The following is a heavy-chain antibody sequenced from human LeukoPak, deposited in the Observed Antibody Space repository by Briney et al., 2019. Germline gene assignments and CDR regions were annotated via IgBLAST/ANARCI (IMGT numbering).Heavy chain of an antibody. Sequence: ASVKVSCKASGYTFTSYYMHWVRQAPGQGLEWMGIINPSGGSTSYAQKFQGRVTMTRDTSTSTVYMELSSLRSEDTAVYYCASSSYDYVWGSYRPSYYFDYWGQGTLVTVSS. CDR3: ASSSYDYVWGSYRPSYYFDY. J-gene: IGHJ4*02. D-gene: IGHD3-16*02. CDR2: INPSGGST. V-gene: IGHV1-46*01. CDR1: GYTFTSYY.